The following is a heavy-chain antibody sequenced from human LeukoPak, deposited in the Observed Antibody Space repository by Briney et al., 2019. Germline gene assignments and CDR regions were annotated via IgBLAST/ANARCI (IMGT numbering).Heavy chain of an antibody. CDR3: ASTPRSTSSDIAARTFDY. V-gene: IGHV1-69*13. CDR1: GGTFSSYA. D-gene: IGHD6-6*01. CDR2: IIPIFGTA. Sequence: PESSVKVSCKASGGTFSSYAISWVRQSPGQGLEWMGGIIPIFGTANYAQKFQGRVTITADESTSTAYMELSSLRSEDTAVYYCASTPRSTSSDIAARTFDYWGQGTLVTVSS. J-gene: IGHJ4*02.